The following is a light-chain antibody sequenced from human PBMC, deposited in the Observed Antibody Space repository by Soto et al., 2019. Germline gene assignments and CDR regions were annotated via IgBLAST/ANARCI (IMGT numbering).Light chain of an antibody. J-gene: IGLJ3*02. CDR3: AAWDDSLSGVV. Sequence: QLVLTQPPSVSGTPGQRVTISCSGSTSNLGSNFVYWYQQVPGAAPKLLISRNDQRPSGVPDRFSGSKSGTSASLAISGLRSEDEADYHCAAWDDSLSGVVFGGGTKLTVL. CDR2: RND. CDR1: TSNLGSNF. V-gene: IGLV1-47*01.